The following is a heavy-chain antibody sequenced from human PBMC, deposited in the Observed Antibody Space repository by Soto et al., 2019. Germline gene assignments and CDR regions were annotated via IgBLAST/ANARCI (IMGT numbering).Heavy chain of an antibody. Sequence: GGSLRLSCAASGFTFSSYVMSWVRQAPGKGLEWVSAISGSGGSTYYADSVKGRFTISRDNSKNTLYLQMNSLRAEDTAVYYCGAGYYDFWSGDDYGMDVWGQGTTVTVSS. CDR3: GAGYYDFWSGDDYGMDV. V-gene: IGHV3-23*01. CDR2: ISGSGGST. J-gene: IGHJ6*02. D-gene: IGHD3-3*01. CDR1: GFTFSSYV.